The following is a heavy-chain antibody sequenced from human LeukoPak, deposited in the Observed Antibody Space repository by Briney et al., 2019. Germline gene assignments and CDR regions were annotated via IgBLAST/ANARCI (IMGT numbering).Heavy chain of an antibody. CDR1: GGSISSGSYY. CDR2: IYTSGST. J-gene: IGHJ4*02. Sequence: SETLSLTCTVSGGSISSGSYYWSWIRQPAGKGLEWIGRIYTSGSTNYNPSLKSRVTISVDTSKNQFSLKLSSVTAADTAVYYCARGNWGSVYYWGQGTLVTVSS. V-gene: IGHV4-61*02. D-gene: IGHD7-27*01. CDR3: ARGNWGSVYY.